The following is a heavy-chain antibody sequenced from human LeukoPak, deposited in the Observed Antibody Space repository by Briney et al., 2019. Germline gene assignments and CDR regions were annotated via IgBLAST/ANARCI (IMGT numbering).Heavy chain of an antibody. J-gene: IGHJ5*02. CDR1: GFTFSSYS. D-gene: IGHD5-18*01. CDR2: ISSSSSTI. V-gene: IGHV3-48*01. CDR3: ARDMDTAMLRPNWFDP. Sequence: GGSLRLSCAASGFTFSSYSMNWVRQAPGKGLEWVSYISSSSSTIYYADSVKGRFTISRDNAKNSLYLQMNSLRAEGTAVYYCARDMDTAMLRPNWFDPWGQGTLVTVSS.